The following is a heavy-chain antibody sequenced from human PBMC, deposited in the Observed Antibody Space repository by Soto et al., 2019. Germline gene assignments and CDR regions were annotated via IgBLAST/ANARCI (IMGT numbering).Heavy chain of an antibody. CDR2: INPNSGGT. Sequence: ASVKVSCKASGYTFTGYYMHWVRQAPGQGLEWMGWINPNSGGTKYAQKFQGWVTMTRDTSISTAYMELRRLRSDDTAEYYCARDRSCGGDCYYFDYWGQGTLVTVSS. V-gene: IGHV1-2*04. D-gene: IGHD2-21*02. CDR1: GYTFTGYY. J-gene: IGHJ4*02. CDR3: ARDRSCGGDCYYFDY.